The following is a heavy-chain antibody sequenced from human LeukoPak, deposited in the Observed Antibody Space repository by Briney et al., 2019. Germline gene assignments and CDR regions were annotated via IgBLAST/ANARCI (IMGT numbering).Heavy chain of an antibody. CDR2: IYYSGST. J-gene: IGHJ5*02. Sequence: SETLSLTCTVSGVSISSYYWSWLRQPPGKGLEWIGYIYYSGSTNYNPSLKSRVTISVDASKNQFSLKLSSVTAADTAVYYCAREVYYDSSGPGGWFDPWGQGTLVTVSS. CDR3: AREVYYDSSGPGGWFDP. CDR1: GVSISSYY. V-gene: IGHV4-59*01. D-gene: IGHD3-22*01.